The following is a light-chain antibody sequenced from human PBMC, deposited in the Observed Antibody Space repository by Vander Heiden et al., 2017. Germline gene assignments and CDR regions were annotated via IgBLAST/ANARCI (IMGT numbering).Light chain of an antibody. CDR3: KQALQTPRA. Sequence: SISCRSSQSLLHSNGYNYLDWYLQKPGQSPQLLIYLGSTRASGVPDRFSGSGSGTDFTLKISRVEAEDVGVYYCKQALQTPRAFGQGTKVEIK. CDR2: LGS. V-gene: IGKV2-28*01. CDR1: QSLLHSNGYNY. J-gene: IGKJ1*01.